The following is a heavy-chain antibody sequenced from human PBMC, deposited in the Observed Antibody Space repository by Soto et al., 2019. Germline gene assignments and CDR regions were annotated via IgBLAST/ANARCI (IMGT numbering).Heavy chain of an antibody. V-gene: IGHV1-3*01. CDR2: INAGNGNT. Sequence: ASVKVSCKASGYTFTSYAMHWVRQAPGQRLEWMGWINAGNGNTKYSQKFQGRVTITRDTSASTAYMELSSLRSEDTAVYYCARGTGIAAAGTSGWYFDYWGQGTLVPVSS. CDR1: GYTFTSYA. J-gene: IGHJ4*02. D-gene: IGHD6-13*01. CDR3: ARGTGIAAAGTSGWYFDY.